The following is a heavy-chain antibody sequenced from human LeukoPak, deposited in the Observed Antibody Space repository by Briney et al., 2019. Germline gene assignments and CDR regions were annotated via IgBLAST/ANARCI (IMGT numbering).Heavy chain of an antibody. J-gene: IGHJ4*02. V-gene: IGHV1-2*02. CDR1: GYTFTSYY. D-gene: IGHD2-8*01. CDR2: INPNSGGT. Sequence: EASVKVSCKASGYTFTSYYMHWVRQAPGQGLEWMGWINPNSGGTNYAQKFQGRVTMTRDTSISTAYMELSRLRSDDTAVYYCARDGLYVNPTLDYWGQGTLVTVSS. CDR3: ARDGLYVNPTLDY.